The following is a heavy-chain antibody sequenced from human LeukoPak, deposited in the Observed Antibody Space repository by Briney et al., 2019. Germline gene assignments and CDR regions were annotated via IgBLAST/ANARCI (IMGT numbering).Heavy chain of an antibody. Sequence: GGSLRLSCAASGFTFSSYWMSWVRQAPGKGLEWVANIKQDGSEKYYVDSVKGRFTISRDNAKNSLYLQMNSLRAEDTAVYYCAKGPPPPTCSGGSCYYWGQGTLVTVSS. CDR2: IKQDGSEK. V-gene: IGHV3-7*03. D-gene: IGHD2-15*01. J-gene: IGHJ4*02. CDR3: AKGPPPPTCSGGSCYY. CDR1: GFTFSSYW.